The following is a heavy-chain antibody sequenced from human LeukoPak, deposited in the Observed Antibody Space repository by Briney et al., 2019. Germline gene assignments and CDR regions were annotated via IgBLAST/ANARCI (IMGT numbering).Heavy chain of an antibody. CDR3: ARDRIAAAGFDY. CDR2: IYHSGST. J-gene: IGHJ4*02. V-gene: IGHV4-38-2*02. CDR1: GYSISSGYY. D-gene: IGHD6-13*01. Sequence: SETLSLTCTVSGYSISSGYYWGWIRQPPGKGLEWIGSIYHSGSTNYNPSLKSRVTISVDTSKNQFSLKLSSVTAADTAVYYCARDRIAAAGFDYWGQGTLVTVSS.